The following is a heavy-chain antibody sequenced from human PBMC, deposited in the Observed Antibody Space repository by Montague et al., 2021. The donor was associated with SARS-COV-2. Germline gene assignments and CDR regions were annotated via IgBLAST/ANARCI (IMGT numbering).Heavy chain of an antibody. V-gene: IGHV3-11*01. CDR1: GFTFSDYY. CDR3: ARVGWFGEDGSDI. CDR2: ISSSGSTI. D-gene: IGHD3-10*01. J-gene: IGHJ3*02. Sequence: SRSLSCAASGFTFSDYYMSWIRQAPGMGLEWVSYISSSGSTIYYADSVKGRFTISRDNAGNSLYLQMNSLRGEDTAVYYCARVGWFGEDGSDIWGQGTMVTVSS.